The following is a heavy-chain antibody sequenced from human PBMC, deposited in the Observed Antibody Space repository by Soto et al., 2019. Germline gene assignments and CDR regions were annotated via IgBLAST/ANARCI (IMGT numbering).Heavy chain of an antibody. D-gene: IGHD3-22*01. J-gene: IGHJ4*02. CDR1: GFTVNSNY. CDR3: VRDYSDRSGYYYLFDH. CDR2: IYSGDSGGST. Sequence: PGGSLTLSCAASGFTVNSNYMSWVRQAPGKGLEWVSIIYSGDSGGSTSYADSVKGRFTISRDNSKNTLYLQMNSLRVEDSAVYYCVRDYSDRSGYYYLFDHWGQGT. V-gene: IGHV3-66*01.